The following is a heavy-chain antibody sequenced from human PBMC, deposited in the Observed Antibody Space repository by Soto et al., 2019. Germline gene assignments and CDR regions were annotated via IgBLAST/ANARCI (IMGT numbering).Heavy chain of an antibody. CDR2: MNPNSGNT. V-gene: IGHV1-8*01. CDR1: GYTFTSYD. J-gene: IGHJ5*02. CDR3: ARAVYDYGSGSFDH. D-gene: IGHD3-10*01. Sequence: GASVKVSCKASGYTFTSYDINWVRQATGQGLEWMGWMNPNSGNTGYAQKFQDRVTMTRNTSITTAYMELSSLRSEDTAVYYCARAVYDYGSGSFDHWGQGTLVTVSS.